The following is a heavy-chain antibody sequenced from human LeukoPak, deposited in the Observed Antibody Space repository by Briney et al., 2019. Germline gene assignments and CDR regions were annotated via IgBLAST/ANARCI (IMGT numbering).Heavy chain of an antibody. CDR2: INHSGST. Sequence: SETLSLTCAVYGGSFSGYYWSWIRQPPGKGLEWIGEINHSGSTNYNPSLKSRVTISVDTSKNQFSLKLSSVTAADTAVYYCARRMFGESDYWGQGTLVTVSS. D-gene: IGHD3-10*02. V-gene: IGHV4-34*01. CDR3: ARRMFGESDY. CDR1: GGSFSGYY. J-gene: IGHJ4*02.